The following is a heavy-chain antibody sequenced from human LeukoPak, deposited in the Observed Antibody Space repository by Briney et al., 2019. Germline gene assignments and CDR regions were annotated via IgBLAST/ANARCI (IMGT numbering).Heavy chain of an antibody. CDR2: IYYSGST. J-gene: IGHJ4*02. D-gene: IGHD3-22*01. Sequence: RASETLSLTCTVSGGSISSGDYYWSWIRQHPGKGLEWIGYIYYSGSTYYNPSLKSRVTISVDTSKNQFSLKLSSVTAADTAVYYCARGGDSSGYCYRFDYWGQGTLVTVSS. CDR1: GGSISSGDYY. V-gene: IGHV4-31*03. CDR3: ARGGDSSGYCYRFDY.